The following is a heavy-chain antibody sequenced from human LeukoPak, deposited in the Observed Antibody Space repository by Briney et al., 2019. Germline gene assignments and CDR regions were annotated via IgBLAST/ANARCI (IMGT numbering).Heavy chain of an antibody. J-gene: IGHJ4*02. CDR1: GFSFSNAW. CDR3: TSSLPGRRGVAAFDY. Sequence: PGGSLRLSCGASGFSFSNAWMSWVRQAPGKGLEWVGRIKRKTDGGTTDYAAPVKGRFTISRDDSKKTLYLQMNSLKTEDTAVYYCTSSLPGRRGVAAFDYWGQGTLVTVSS. CDR2: IKRKTDGGTT. V-gene: IGHV3-15*01. D-gene: IGHD2-15*01.